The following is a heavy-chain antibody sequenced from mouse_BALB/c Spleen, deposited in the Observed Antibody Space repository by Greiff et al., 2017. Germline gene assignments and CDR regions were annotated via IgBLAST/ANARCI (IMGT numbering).Heavy chain of an antibody. V-gene: IGHV6-6*02. J-gene: IGHJ3*01. CDR2: IRLKSNNYAT. D-gene: IGHD1-1*01. CDR3: TRPLYYYGSSLFAY. Sequence: EVQLQESGGGLVQPGGSMKLSCVASGFTFSNYWMNWVRQSPEKGLEWVAEIRLKSNNYATHYAESVKGRFTISRDDSKSSVYLQMNNLRAEDTGIYYCTRPLYYYGSSLFAYWGQGTLVTVSA. CDR1: GFTFSNYW.